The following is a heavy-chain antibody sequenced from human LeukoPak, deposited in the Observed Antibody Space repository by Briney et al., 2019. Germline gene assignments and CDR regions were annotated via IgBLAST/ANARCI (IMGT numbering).Heavy chain of an antibody. J-gene: IGHJ4*02. CDR3: ASQPAVAGHFDY. V-gene: IGHV3-30*03. CDR2: ISYDGSNK. Sequence: PGRSLRLSCAASGFTFSSYGMHWVRQAPGKGLEWVAVISYDGSNKYYADFVKGRFTISRDNSKNTLYLQMNSLRAEDTAVYYCASQPAVAGHFDYWGQGTLVTVSS. D-gene: IGHD6-19*01. CDR1: GFTFSSYG.